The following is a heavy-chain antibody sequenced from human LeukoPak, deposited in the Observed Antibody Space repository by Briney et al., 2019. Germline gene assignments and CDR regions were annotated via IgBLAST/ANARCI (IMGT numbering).Heavy chain of an antibody. CDR2: IFGSGGSA. J-gene: IGHJ4*02. CDR3: AKTTVGYSSGRFPGWPADY. CDR1: GFAFGSYA. D-gene: IGHD6-19*01. V-gene: IGHV3-23*01. Sequence: GGSLRLSCAASGFAFGSYAMYWVRQAPGKGLEWVSGIFGSGGSAHYADSVEGRFTISRDNSKNTVYLEMNSLRAEDTAVYYCAKTTVGYSSGRFPGWPADYWGQGTLVTVSS.